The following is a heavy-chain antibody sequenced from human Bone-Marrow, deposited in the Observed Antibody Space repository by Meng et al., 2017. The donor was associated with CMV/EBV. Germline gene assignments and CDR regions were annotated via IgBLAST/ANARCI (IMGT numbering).Heavy chain of an antibody. V-gene: IGHV1-24*01. Sequence: QVQLGKSGAEVKKPWASVKGSCKVSGDTITELSMHWVRQAPGKGLEWMGGFDPEDGETIYAKKFQGRVTMTEDTSTDTAYMELSSLRSEDTAVYYCATGPPQYDFWSGYYRNFDYWGKGTLVTVSS. CDR2: FDPEDGET. J-gene: IGHJ4*02. D-gene: IGHD3-3*01. CDR1: GDTITELS. CDR3: ATGPPQYDFWSGYYRNFDY.